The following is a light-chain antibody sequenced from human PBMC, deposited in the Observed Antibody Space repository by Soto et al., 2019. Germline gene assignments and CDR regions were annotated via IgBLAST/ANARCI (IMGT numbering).Light chain of an antibody. CDR1: QSISSW. V-gene: IGKV1-5*01. J-gene: IGKJ1*01. Sequence: DIQMTQSPSPLSASVGDRVTITCRASQSISSWLAWYQQKPGKAPKLLIYDASSLESGVPSRFSGSGSGTEFTLTISSLQPDDFATYYCQQYNSYSVTFGQGNKVDIK. CDR2: DAS. CDR3: QQYNSYSVT.